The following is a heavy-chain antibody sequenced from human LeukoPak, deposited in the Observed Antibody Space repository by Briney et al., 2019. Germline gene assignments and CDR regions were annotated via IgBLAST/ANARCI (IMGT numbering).Heavy chain of an antibody. Sequence: GGSLRLSCVASGFTFSRNAMSWVRQAPGKGLEWVSAIGGSGGDTYYADSVKGRFTISRDNSKNTLYLQMNRLRAEDTAVYYCAKERDRFDYWGQGTLVTVSS. CDR1: GFTFSRNA. CDR3: AKERDRFDY. D-gene: IGHD3-22*01. J-gene: IGHJ4*02. CDR2: IGGSGGDT. V-gene: IGHV3-23*01.